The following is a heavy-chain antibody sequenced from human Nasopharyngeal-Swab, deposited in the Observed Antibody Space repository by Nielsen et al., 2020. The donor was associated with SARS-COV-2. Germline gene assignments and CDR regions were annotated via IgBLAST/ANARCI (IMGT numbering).Heavy chain of an antibody. CDR1: GYNFTTYW. CDR3: ARAGLPDTYYYYYGMDV. D-gene: IGHD3/OR15-3a*01. CDR2: IYPGDSDT. V-gene: IGHV5-51*01. Sequence: KVSCKGSGYNFTTYWIGWVRQMPGKGLEWMGIIYPGDSDTRYSPSFQGQVTISADKSISTAYLQWSSLKASDTAMYYCARAGLPDTYYYYYGMDVWGQGTTDTVSS. J-gene: IGHJ6*02.